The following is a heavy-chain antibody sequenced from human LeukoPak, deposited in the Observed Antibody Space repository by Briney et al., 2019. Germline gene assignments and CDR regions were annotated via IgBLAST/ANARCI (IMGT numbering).Heavy chain of an antibody. V-gene: IGHV4-34*01. J-gene: IGHJ5*02. CDR1: GGSFSGYY. CDR2: INHSGST. Sequence: SETLSLTCAVYGGSFSGYYWSWIRQPPGKGLEWIGEINHSGSTNYNPSLKSRVTISVDTSKNQFSLKLSSVTAADTAVYYCARRPYSSGWYTSKKNWFDPWGQGTLVTVSS. CDR3: ARRPYSSGWYTSKKNWFDP. D-gene: IGHD6-13*01.